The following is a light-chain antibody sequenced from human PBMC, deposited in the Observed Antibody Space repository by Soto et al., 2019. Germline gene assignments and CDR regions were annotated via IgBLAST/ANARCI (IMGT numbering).Light chain of an antibody. CDR2: DVS. CDR3: SSYTTSSTLEV. Sequence: QSALTQPASVSGSPGQSITISCTGTSSDVGGYDYVSWFQQHPGKAPKLMIYDVSYRPSGVSNRFSGSKSGNTASLTISGLQADDEAAYYCSSYTTSSTLEVFGTGTKVTVL. J-gene: IGLJ1*01. V-gene: IGLV2-14*01. CDR1: SSDVGGYDY.